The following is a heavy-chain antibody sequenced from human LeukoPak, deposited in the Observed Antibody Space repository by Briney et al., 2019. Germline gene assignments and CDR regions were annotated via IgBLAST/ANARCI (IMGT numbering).Heavy chain of an antibody. CDR1: GFTFSSYS. V-gene: IGHV3-48*01. CDR2: ISSSSSTT. Sequence: GGSPRLSCAASGFTFSSYSMNWVRQAPGKGLEWVSYISSSSSTTYFADSVKGRFTISRDNSKNMLYLQMNSLRAEDTAVYYCAKDSRSSSSRGAFDYWGQGTLVTVSS. CDR3: AKDSRSSSSRGAFDY. J-gene: IGHJ4*02. D-gene: IGHD6-13*01.